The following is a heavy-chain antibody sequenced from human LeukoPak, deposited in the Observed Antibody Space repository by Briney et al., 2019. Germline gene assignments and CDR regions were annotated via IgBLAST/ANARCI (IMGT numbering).Heavy chain of an antibody. J-gene: IGHJ6*04. CDR1: GGSISSYH. Sequence: PSETLSLTCTVSGGSISSYHWSWIRQPPGKGLEGIGYIYYSGSTNYNPSLKSRVTISVDTSKNQFSLKLSSVTAADTAVYYCARSRTMRYDILTGHYGMDVWGKGTTVTVSS. D-gene: IGHD3-9*01. V-gene: IGHV4-59*01. CDR2: IYYSGST. CDR3: ARSRTMRYDILTGHYGMDV.